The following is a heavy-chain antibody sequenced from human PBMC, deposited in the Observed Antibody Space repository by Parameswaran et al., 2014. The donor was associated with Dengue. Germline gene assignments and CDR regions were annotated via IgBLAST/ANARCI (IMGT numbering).Heavy chain of an antibody. V-gene: IGHV1-69*06. CDR2: IIPMFGTA. CDR3: ARTFYNEMSGFRRFDP. J-gene: IGHJ5*02. Sequence: SWVRQAPGQGLEWMGGIIPMFGTANYAPKFQGRVTITADKSTNTAYMELTSLRSEDTAVYYCARTFYNEMSGFRRFDPWGQGTLVTVSS. D-gene: IGHD3-22*01.